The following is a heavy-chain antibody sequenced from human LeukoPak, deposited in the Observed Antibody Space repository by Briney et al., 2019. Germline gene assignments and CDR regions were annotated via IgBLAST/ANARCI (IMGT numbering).Heavy chain of an antibody. D-gene: IGHD2-15*01. Sequence: QSGGSLRLSCAASGFTFSDYYMSWIRQAPGKGLEWVSAISDTGNTYHADSVKGRFTISRDSSKNTLFLQMNRLRPEDAAVYYCAKAPVTTCRGAFCYPFDYWGLGTLVTVSS. J-gene: IGHJ4*02. CDR3: AKAPVTTCRGAFCYPFDY. CDR2: ISDTGNT. CDR1: GFTFSDYY. V-gene: IGHV3-23*01.